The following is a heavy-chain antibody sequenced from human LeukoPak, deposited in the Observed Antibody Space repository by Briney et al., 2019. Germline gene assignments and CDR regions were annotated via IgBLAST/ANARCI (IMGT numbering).Heavy chain of an antibody. V-gene: IGHV4-39*07. CDR1: GGSISSSSYY. Sequence: PSETLSLTRTVSGGSISSSSYYWGWIRQPPGKGLEWIGSIYYSGSTYYNPSLKSRVTMSVDTSKNQLSLKLSSVTAADTAVYYCAVLRYFDAPRGWPALDIWGQGTMVTVSS. CDR2: IYYSGST. J-gene: IGHJ3*02. CDR3: AVLRYFDAPRGWPALDI. D-gene: IGHD3-9*01.